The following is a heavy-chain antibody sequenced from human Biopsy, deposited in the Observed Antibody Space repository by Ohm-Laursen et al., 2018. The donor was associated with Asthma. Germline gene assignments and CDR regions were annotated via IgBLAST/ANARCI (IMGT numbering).Heavy chain of an antibody. CDR2: HDHEEGGT. CDR3: ASDFPKDYVRYNFQF. D-gene: IGHD4-17*01. J-gene: IGHJ4*02. Sequence: GASVKVSCKISGYSLTDLSMHWVRQAPGQGLERMGGHDHEEGGTVYARRFQGRVTMTEDTSTDTAYMELSSLSSDDTAVYYCASDFPKDYVRYNFQFWGQGTLVTVSS. V-gene: IGHV1-24*01. CDR1: GYSLTDLS.